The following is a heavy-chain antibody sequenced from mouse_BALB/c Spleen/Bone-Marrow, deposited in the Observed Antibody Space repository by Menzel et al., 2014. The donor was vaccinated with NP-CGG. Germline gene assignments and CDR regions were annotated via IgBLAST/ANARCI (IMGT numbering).Heavy chain of an antibody. CDR2: IHYSGNT. D-gene: IGHD4-1*01. J-gene: IGHJ3*01. Sequence: EVMLVESRPDLVKPSQSLSITCTVTGYSITSGYSWHWIRQFPGNKLEWMGCIHYSGNTNYNPSLKSRISITPDTSKNQFFLQLNSVTTEDTAAYYCARLGPATDYWGQGTLVTVSA. CDR1: GYSITSGYS. V-gene: IGHV3-1*02. CDR3: ARLGPATDY.